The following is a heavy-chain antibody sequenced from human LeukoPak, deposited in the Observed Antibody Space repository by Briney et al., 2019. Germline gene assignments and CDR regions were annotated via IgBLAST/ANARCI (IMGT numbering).Heavy chain of an antibody. Sequence: PGGSLRLSCAASGFTFSGYDMSWVRQAPGKGLEWVSAISGSGGSTYYADSVKGRFTISRDNSKNTLYLQMNSLRAEDTAVYYCAKDDSSGYYSDYFDYWGQGTLVTVSS. D-gene: IGHD3-22*01. V-gene: IGHV3-23*01. CDR1: GFTFSGYD. J-gene: IGHJ4*02. CDR2: ISGSGGST. CDR3: AKDDSSGYYSDYFDY.